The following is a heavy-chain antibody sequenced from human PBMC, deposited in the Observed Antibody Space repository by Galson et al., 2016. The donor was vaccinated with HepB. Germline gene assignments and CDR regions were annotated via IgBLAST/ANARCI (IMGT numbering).Heavy chain of an antibody. Sequence: SETLSLTCTVSGVSISSGGYYWSWIRQHPGKGLEWIGYIYYAGSTYYNPSLKSRVTISVDTSKNQFSLKLSSVTAADTAVYYCARHTGGATAPAYYYYMDVWGKGTTVTVSS. J-gene: IGHJ6*03. CDR3: ARHTGGATAPAYYYYMDV. D-gene: IGHD5-12*01. CDR2: IYYAGST. CDR1: GVSISSGGYY. V-gene: IGHV4-39*01.